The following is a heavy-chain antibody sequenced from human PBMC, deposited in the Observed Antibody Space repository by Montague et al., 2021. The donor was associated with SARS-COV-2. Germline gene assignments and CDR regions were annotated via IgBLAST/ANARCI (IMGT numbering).Heavy chain of an antibody. V-gene: IGHV4-39*01. Sequence: SETLSLTCTVSGASISRSSYYWGWIRQPPGKGLEWIGNIYYSGNTHYNPSLKSRVTISVDTSKNQFSLTLSSVTAADTAIYYCARQGNSGNLIDCWGQGTLVTVSS. CDR2: IYYSGNT. CDR3: ARQGNSGNLIDC. D-gene: IGHD3-10*01. J-gene: IGHJ4*02. CDR1: GASISRSSYY.